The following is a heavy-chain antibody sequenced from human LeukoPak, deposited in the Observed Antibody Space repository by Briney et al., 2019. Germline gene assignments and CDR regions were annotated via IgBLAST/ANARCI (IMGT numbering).Heavy chain of an antibody. J-gene: IGHJ5*02. Sequence: ASVKVSCKASGYTFTSYGISWVRQAPGQGLEWMGWISAYNGNTNYAQKLQGRVTMTTDTSTSTAYMELRSLRSDDTAVYYCASDRVVVVPAAISDWFDPWGQGTLVTVSS. V-gene: IGHV1-18*01. D-gene: IGHD2-2*01. CDR2: ISAYNGNT. CDR1: GYTFTSYG. CDR3: ASDRVVVVPAAISDWFDP.